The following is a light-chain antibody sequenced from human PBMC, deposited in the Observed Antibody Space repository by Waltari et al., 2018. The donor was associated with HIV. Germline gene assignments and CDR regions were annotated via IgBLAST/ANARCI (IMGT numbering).Light chain of an antibody. CDR2: WAS. Sequence: DIMMTQSPDSLAVSLGERATINCRSSQSVLYGTDNRNYLTWYQQKAGHPPKVLFYWASSRASGVPDRFSASGSGTHFTLTINSLQAEDVATYYCHQYFTTSWTFGRGTRVEI. J-gene: IGKJ1*01. V-gene: IGKV4-1*01. CDR3: HQYFTTSWT. CDR1: QSVLYGTDNRNY.